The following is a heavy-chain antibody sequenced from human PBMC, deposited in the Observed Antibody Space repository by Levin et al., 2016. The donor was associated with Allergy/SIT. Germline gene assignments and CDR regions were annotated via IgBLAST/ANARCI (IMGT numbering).Heavy chain of an antibody. CDR2: IKQDGSEK. V-gene: IGHV3-7*03. Sequence: VRQAPGKGLEWVANIKQDGSEKYYVDSVKGRFTISRDNAKNSLYLQMNSLRAEDTAVYYCARVGAAGYEGFDYWGQGTLVTVSS. J-gene: IGHJ4*02. D-gene: IGHD6-13*01. CDR3: ARVGAAGYEGFDY.